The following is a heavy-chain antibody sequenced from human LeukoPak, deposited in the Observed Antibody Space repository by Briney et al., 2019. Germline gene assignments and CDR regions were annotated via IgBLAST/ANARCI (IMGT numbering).Heavy chain of an antibody. V-gene: IGHV1-8*01. J-gene: IGHJ3*02. CDR3: ARDLGSSGWYTPGAFDI. D-gene: IGHD6-19*01. CDR1: GYTFTSYD. CDR2: MNPNSGNT. Sequence: GASVKVSCKASGYTFTSYDINWVRQATGQGLEWMGWMNPNSGNTGYAQKFQGRVTMTRNTSISTAYMELSSLRSEDTAVYYCARDLGSSGWYTPGAFDIWGQGTMVTVSS.